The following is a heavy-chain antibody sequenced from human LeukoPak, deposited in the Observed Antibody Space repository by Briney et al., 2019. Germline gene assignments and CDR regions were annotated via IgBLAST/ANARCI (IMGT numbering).Heavy chain of an antibody. J-gene: IGHJ4*02. CDR1: GFTFSSYS. D-gene: IGHD6-19*01. V-gene: IGHV3-48*04. CDR2: ISSSSSTI. CDR3: AKDYTSSGWYSDY. Sequence: GGSLRLSCAASGFTFSSYSMNWVRQAPGKGLEWVSYISSSSSTIYYADSVKGRFTISRDNAKNSLYLQMNSLRAEDTAVYYCAKDYTSSGWYSDYWGQGTLVTVSS.